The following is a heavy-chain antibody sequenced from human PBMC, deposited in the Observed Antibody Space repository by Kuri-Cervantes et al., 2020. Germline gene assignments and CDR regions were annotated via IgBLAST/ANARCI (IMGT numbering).Heavy chain of an antibody. CDR1: GYTFTSYY. J-gene: IGHJ6*02. Sequence: ASVKVSCKASGYTFTSYYMHWVRQAPGQRLEWMGIINPSGGSTSYAQKFQGRVSMTRDTSISTAYMDLSRLTSDDTAVYYCARDSWGEIQLWLPAPPGMDVWGQGTTVTVSS. CDR3: ARDSWGEIQLWLPAPPGMDV. V-gene: IGHV1-46*01. CDR2: INPSGGST. D-gene: IGHD5-24*01.